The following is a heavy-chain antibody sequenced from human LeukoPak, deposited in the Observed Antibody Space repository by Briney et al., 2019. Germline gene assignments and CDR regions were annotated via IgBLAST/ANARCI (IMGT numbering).Heavy chain of an antibody. V-gene: IGHV3-23*01. D-gene: IGHD2/OR15-2a*01. CDR3: AKDAIPMNSVWDYFGT. Sequence: GRSLRLSCAASGFTLALRAMSWVRQAPGKGLECVSSIGSTETSYADSVRGRFTVSRDNSQNTLYLQMNSLRADDTAMYYCAKDAIPMNSVWDYFGTWGQGTQVTVSS. CDR1: GFTLALRA. CDR2: IGSTET. J-gene: IGHJ4*02.